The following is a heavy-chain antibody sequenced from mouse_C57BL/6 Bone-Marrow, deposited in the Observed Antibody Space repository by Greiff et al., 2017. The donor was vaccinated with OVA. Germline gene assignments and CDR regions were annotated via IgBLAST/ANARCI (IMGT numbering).Heavy chain of an antibody. J-gene: IGHJ3*01. CDR1: GFTFSDYY. CDR3: ARQRDYYGSSPAWFAY. CDR2: ISNGGGST. Sequence: EVKVVESGGGLVQPGGSLKLSCAASGFTFSDYYMYWVRQTPEKRLEWVAYISNGGGSTYYPDTVKGRFTISRDNAKNTLYLQMSRLKSEDTAMYYCARQRDYYGSSPAWFAYWGQGTLVTVSA. D-gene: IGHD1-1*01. V-gene: IGHV5-12*01.